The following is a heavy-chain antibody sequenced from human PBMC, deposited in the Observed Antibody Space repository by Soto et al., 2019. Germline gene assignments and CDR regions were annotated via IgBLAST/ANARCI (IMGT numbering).Heavy chain of an antibody. Sequence: SETLSLTCTVSGGSISSYYWSWIRQPPGKGLEWIGYIYHSGSTYYNPSLKSRVTISVDTSKNQFSLKLSSVTAADTAVYFCARIRSGWYHFDYWGQGTLVTVSS. CDR3: ARIRSGWYHFDY. V-gene: IGHV4-59*04. D-gene: IGHD6-19*01. CDR1: GGSISSYY. CDR2: IYHSGST. J-gene: IGHJ4*02.